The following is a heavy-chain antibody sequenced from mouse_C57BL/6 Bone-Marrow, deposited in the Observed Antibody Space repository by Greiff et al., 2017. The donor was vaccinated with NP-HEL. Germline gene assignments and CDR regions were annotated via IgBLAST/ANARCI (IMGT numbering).Heavy chain of an antibody. CDR2: IYPRSGNT. V-gene: IGHV1-81*01. CDR1: GYTFTSYG. CDR3: ARGGLTTVVGNY. J-gene: IGHJ2*01. D-gene: IGHD1-1*01. Sequence: QVHVKQSGAELARPGASVKLSCKASGYTFTSYGISWVKQRTGQGLEWIGEIYPRSGNTYYNEKFKGKATLTADKSSSTAYMELRSLTSEDSAVYFCARGGLTTVVGNYWGQGTTLTVSS.